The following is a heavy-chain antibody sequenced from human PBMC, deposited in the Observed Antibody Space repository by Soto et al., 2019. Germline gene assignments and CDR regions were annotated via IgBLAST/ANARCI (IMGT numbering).Heavy chain of an antibody. D-gene: IGHD2-21*01. CDR3: ARVLLGPNVRDDAFAI. V-gene: IGHV3-23*01. Sequence: DVQLLESGGGLVQPGGSLRLSCAASGFTFDSYAMDWVRQAPGKGLEWVSGISGSGDRTYYADSVKGRFTISRDNSKNTLNLQMNSLRAEDTAIYYCARVLLGPNVRDDAFAIWGQGTLVTVSS. J-gene: IGHJ3*02. CDR1: GFTFDSYA. CDR2: ISGSGDRT.